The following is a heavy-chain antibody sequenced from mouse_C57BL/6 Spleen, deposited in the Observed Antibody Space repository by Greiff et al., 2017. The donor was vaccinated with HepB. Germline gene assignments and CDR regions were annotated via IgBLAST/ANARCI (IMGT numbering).Heavy chain of an antibody. CDR2: IYPGDGDT. CDR3: AREVYGNYGGWYFDV. D-gene: IGHD2-1*01. V-gene: IGHV1-82*01. CDR1: GYAFSSSW. J-gene: IGHJ1*03. Sequence: VQLQQSGPELVKPGASVKISCKASGYAFSSSWMNWVKQRPGKGLEWIGRIYPGDGDTNYNGKFKGKATLTADKSSSTAYMQLSSLTSEDSAVYFCAREVYGNYGGWYFDVWGTGTTVTVSS.